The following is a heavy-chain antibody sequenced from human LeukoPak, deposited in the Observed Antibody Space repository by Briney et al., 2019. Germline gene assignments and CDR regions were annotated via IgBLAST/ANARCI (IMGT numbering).Heavy chain of an antibody. Sequence: SETLSLTCAVYGGSFSGYYWSWIRQPPGKGLEWIGEINHSGGTNYNPSLKSRVTISVDTSKNQFSLELSSVTAADTAVYYCASAMIGVPDDAFDIWGQGTMVTVSP. CDR3: ASAMIGVPDDAFDI. J-gene: IGHJ3*02. CDR2: INHSGGT. CDR1: GGSFSGYY. D-gene: IGHD3-22*01. V-gene: IGHV4-34*01.